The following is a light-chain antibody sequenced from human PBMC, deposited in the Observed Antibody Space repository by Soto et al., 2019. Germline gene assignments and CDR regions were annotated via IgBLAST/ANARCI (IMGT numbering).Light chain of an antibody. CDR3: ISYTGSSTSYV. CDR2: GVS. CDR1: RSDIRSCNY. V-gene: IGLV2-14*01. J-gene: IGLJ1*01. Sequence: QSALTQPASVSGSPGQSITISCSGTRSDIRSCNYVAWYQQFPGKTPKILIYGVSNRPSGVSSRFSGSKSGNTASLTISGLQAEDEADYYCISYTGSSTSYVFGSGTKVTV.